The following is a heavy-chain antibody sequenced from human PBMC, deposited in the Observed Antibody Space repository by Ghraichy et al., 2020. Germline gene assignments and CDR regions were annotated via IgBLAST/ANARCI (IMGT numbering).Heavy chain of an antibody. Sequence: GGSLRLSCAASGFTFSTYAMSWVRQAPGKGLEWVSAISVSGTSTYFADAVKGRFTISRDNSKNTLYLQMNSLRAEDTAVYCCAKDRYDSPRYGMDVWGQGTTVTVSS. CDR3: AKDRYDSPRYGMDV. D-gene: IGHD3-22*01. CDR2: ISVSGTST. J-gene: IGHJ6*02. V-gene: IGHV3-23*01. CDR1: GFTFSTYA.